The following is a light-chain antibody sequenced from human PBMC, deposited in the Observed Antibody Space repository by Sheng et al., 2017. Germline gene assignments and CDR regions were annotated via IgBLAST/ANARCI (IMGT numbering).Light chain of an antibody. J-gene: IGKJ4*01. Sequence: AIRMTQSPSSLSASTGDRVTISCRASQDISSYLAWYQQKPGKAPKLLIYHASTLQSGVPSRFSGSGSGTDFTLTISRLQSEDFATYYCQQYYRYPPLTFGGGTEGGDQT. CDR1: QDISSY. V-gene: IGKV1-8*01. CDR3: QQYYRYPPLT. CDR2: HAS.